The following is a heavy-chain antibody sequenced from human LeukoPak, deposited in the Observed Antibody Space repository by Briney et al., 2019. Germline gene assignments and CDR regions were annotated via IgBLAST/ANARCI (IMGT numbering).Heavy chain of an antibody. D-gene: IGHD1-26*01. CDR2: IWYDGSNK. Sequence: LSLTCAVSGGSISSSNWWSWVRQAPGKGLEWVAVIWYDGSNKYYADSVKGRFTISRDNSKNTLYLQMNSLRAEDTAVYYCARYSGSYFPIDYWGQGTLVTVSS. CDR1: GGSISSSNW. V-gene: IGHV3-33*08. CDR3: ARYSGSYFPIDY. J-gene: IGHJ4*02.